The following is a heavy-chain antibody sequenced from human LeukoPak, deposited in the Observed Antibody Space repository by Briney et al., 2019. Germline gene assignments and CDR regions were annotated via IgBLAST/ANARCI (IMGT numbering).Heavy chain of an antibody. Sequence: SETLSLTCTVSGGSISSSSYYWSWIRQPAGKGLEWIGRIYTSGSTNYNPSLKSRVTISVDTSKNQFSLKLSSVTAADTAVYYCARVSYDYVWGSYASPSFDYWGQGTLVTVSS. D-gene: IGHD3-16*01. CDR2: IYTSGST. J-gene: IGHJ4*02. CDR1: GGSISSSSYY. CDR3: ARVSYDYVWGSYASPSFDY. V-gene: IGHV4-61*02.